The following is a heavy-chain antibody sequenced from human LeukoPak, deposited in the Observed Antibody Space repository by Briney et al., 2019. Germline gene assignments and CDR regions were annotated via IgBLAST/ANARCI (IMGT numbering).Heavy chain of an antibody. J-gene: IGHJ4*02. CDR3: ARDFTNIRGGGYFDN. V-gene: IGHV3-33*01. Sequence: GMSLRLSCAASGFPFSSYVMHWLRQTPGKGLEWVAGIWFDGGKIYYADSVKGRFTISRDNSKNTLYLQMNSLRAEDTAVYHCARDFTNIRGGGYFDNWGQGTLVTVSS. CDR1: GFPFSSYV. CDR2: IWFDGGKI. D-gene: IGHD2/OR15-2a*01.